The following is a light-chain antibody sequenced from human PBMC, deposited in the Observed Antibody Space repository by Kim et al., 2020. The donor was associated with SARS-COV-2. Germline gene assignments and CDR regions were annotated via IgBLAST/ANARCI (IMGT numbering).Light chain of an antibody. Sequence: LSPGERATLSCRASQSVSSFLAWYQQKPGQAPRLLIYDASNRATGIPARFSGSGSGTDFTLTISSLEPEDFAVYYCQQRSNWPPYTFGQGTKLEI. CDR3: QQRSNWPPYT. CDR1: QSVSSF. CDR2: DAS. V-gene: IGKV3-11*01. J-gene: IGKJ2*01.